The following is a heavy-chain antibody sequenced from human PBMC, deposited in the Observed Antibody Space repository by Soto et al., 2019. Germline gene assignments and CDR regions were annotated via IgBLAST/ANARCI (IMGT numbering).Heavy chain of an antibody. D-gene: IGHD6-6*01. CDR2: VHPSGGNT. CDR3: ARAPYSSSSFFFDY. J-gene: IGHJ4*02. V-gene: IGHV1-46*01. CDR1: GYSFTAYF. Sequence: ASVKVSCKASGYSFTAYFMHWVRQAPGQGLEWMGIVHPSGGNTNYAQRFQGRVTMTWDTSTTTVYMELSSLRSDDTAVYYCARAPYSSSSFFFDYWGQGTPVTVSS.